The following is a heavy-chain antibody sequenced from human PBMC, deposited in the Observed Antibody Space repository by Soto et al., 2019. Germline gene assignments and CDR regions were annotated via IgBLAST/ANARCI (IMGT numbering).Heavy chain of an antibody. V-gene: IGHV3-73*02. CDR3: TRSVTGTTAHFDY. Sequence: EVQLVESGGGLAQHGGSLKLSCAASGFSISGSAMHWVRQASGKGLEWVGRIRSKSNSYATAYAASVKGRFTISRDDSKNTAYLQMISLKTEDTAVYYCTRSVTGTTAHFDYSGQGTLVIVSS. CDR2: IRSKSNSYAT. D-gene: IGHD1-7*01. CDR1: GFSISGSA. J-gene: IGHJ4*02.